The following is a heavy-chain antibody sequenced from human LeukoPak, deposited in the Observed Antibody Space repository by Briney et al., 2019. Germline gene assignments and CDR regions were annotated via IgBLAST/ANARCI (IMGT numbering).Heavy chain of an antibody. CDR3: ARDTQNSGSYYGLNYFDY. J-gene: IGHJ4*02. V-gene: IGHV4-4*07. D-gene: IGHD1-26*01. Sequence: PSETLSLTCTVSGGSISSYYWSWIRQPAGKGLEWIGRIYTSGSTNYNPSLKSRVTMSVDTSKNQFSLKLSSVTAADTAVYYCARDTQNSGSYYGLNYFDYWGQGTLVTVSS. CDR2: IYTSGST. CDR1: GGSISSYY.